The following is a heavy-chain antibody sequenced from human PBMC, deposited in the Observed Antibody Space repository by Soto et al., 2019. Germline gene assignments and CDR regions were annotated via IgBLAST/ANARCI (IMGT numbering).Heavy chain of an antibody. CDR2: ISAHNGNT. D-gene: IGHD1-1*01. CDR1: GYAFTTYG. J-gene: IGHJ4*02. CDR3: ARGRYGDY. V-gene: IGHV1-18*01. Sequence: QVHLVQSGAEVKKPGASVKVSCKGSGYAFTTYGITWVRQAPGQGLEWMGWISAHNGNTNCAQKLQGRVTVTRDTSTSRAYMELRSLRSDDTAVYYCARGRYGDYWGQGALVTVSS.